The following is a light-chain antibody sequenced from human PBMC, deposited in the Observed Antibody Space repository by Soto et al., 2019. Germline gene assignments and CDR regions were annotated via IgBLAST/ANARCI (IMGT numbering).Light chain of an antibody. CDR1: QDIRSW. CDR3: QQYSTYPWT. V-gene: IGKV1D-16*01. Sequence: DIQMTQSPSYVSASIGDRVTISCRASQDIRSWLAWYQQKPGKAPKLLIYAASSLQRGVPSRFSGSGSGTNFTLTISSLQPDDFATYYCQQYSTYPWTFGQGTKVEIK. J-gene: IGKJ1*01. CDR2: AAS.